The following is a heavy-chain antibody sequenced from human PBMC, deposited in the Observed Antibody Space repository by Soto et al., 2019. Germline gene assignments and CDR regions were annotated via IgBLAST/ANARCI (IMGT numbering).Heavy chain of an antibody. CDR2: IYHSGST. Sequence: PSETLSLTCAVSGGSISSGGYFWSWIRQPPGKGLEWIGYIYHSGSTYYNPSLKSRVTITADESTSTAYMELSSLRSEDTAVYYCAAQDTVVVAANLVYWGQGTLVTVSS. D-gene: IGHD2-15*01. J-gene: IGHJ4*02. CDR3: AAQDTVVVAANLVY. CDR1: GGSISSGGYF. V-gene: IGHV4-30-2*02.